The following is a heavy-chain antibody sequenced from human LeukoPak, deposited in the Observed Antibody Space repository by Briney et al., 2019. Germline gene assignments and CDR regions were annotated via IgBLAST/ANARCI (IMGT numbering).Heavy chain of an antibody. D-gene: IGHD6-13*01. CDR1: GYTSTSYD. CDR3: ASRYSSSWYYFDY. Sequence: ASVKVSCKASGYTSTSYDINWVRQATGQGLEWMGWMNPNSGNTGYAQKFQGRVTITRNTSISTAYMELSSLRSEDTAVYYCASRYSSSWYYFDYWGQGTLVTVSS. CDR2: MNPNSGNT. J-gene: IGHJ4*02. V-gene: IGHV1-8*03.